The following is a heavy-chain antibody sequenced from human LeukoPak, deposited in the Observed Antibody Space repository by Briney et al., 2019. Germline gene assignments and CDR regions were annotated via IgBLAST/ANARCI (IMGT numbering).Heavy chain of an antibody. CDR2: IGPSGTAI. Sequence: GGSLRLSCAASGFTFSSYAMNWVRQAPGRGLEWVSYIGPSGTAIYYADSVKGRFTISRDNARNSLFLQMNSLRAEDTAVYYCAKDRCSNGIGCLYYHMDVWGKGTTVTISS. V-gene: IGHV3-48*01. CDR3: AKDRCSNGIGCLYYHMDV. D-gene: IGHD2-8*01. J-gene: IGHJ6*04. CDR1: GFTFSSYA.